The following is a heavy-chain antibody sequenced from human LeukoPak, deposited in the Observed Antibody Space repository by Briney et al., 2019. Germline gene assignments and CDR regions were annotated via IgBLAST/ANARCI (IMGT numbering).Heavy chain of an antibody. CDR1: GGSISSGSYY. Sequence: SETLSLTCTVSGGSISSGSYYWSWIRQPAGKGLEWIGRIYTSGSTNYNPSLKSRVTISVDMSKNQFSLKLSSVTAADTAVYYCAKSLGGGYSYGYYYYYGMDVWGQGTTVTVSS. V-gene: IGHV4-61*02. CDR2: IYTSGST. J-gene: IGHJ6*02. D-gene: IGHD5-18*01. CDR3: AKSLGGGYSYGYYYYYGMDV.